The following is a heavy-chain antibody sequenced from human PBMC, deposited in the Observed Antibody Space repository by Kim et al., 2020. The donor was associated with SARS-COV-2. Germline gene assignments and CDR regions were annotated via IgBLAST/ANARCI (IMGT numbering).Heavy chain of an antibody. J-gene: IGHJ6*02. CDR2: IYYSGST. Sequence: SETLSLTCTVSGGSISSYYWSWIRQPPGKGLEWIGYIYYSGSTNYNPSLKSRVTISVDTSKNQFSLKLSSVTAADTAVYYCARVDGSGSYYDYYYYGMDVWGQGTTVTVSS. D-gene: IGHD3-10*01. V-gene: IGHV4-59*01. CDR1: GGSISSYY. CDR3: ARVDGSGSYYDYYYYGMDV.